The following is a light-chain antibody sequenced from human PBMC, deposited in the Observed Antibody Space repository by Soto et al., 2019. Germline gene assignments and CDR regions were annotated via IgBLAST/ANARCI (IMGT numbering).Light chain of an antibody. CDR3: SLYTSENTYV. CDR1: STDFVTYNR. J-gene: IGLJ1*01. CDR2: EAS. Sequence: QSVLTQPPSVSGSPGQSVTISCTGTSTDFVTYNRVSWYQQPPGTAPKLIVYEASNRPSGVPDRFSGSKSGNTASLTISGLQAADEADYYCSLYTSENTYVFXTRTKVTVL. V-gene: IGLV2-18*01.